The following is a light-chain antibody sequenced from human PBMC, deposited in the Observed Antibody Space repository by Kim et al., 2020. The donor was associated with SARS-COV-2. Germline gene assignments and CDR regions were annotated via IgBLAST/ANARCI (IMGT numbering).Light chain of an antibody. J-gene: IGLJ2*01. Sequence: SYELTQPPSVSVSPGQTASITCSGDTLGDKYACWYQQRPGQSPVLVIYQDSKRPSGIPERFSGSNSGNTATLTISGTQAMDEADYYCQASDSSTGFFGGG. V-gene: IGLV3-1*01. CDR1: TLGDKY. CDR2: QDS. CDR3: QASDSSTGF.